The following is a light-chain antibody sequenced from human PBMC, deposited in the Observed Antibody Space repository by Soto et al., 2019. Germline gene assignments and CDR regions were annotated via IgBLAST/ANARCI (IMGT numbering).Light chain of an antibody. CDR1: QSISSW. CDR2: DAP. Sequence: IHMTHSPSTLSASVLYRVTITFLAIQSISSWLACYQQKPGEDPKLLIYDAPALPRGVPSRFSGSGSGPTFTLTIASLQPDDFATYYCQQYETFSGTFGPGTKVHIK. V-gene: IGKV1-5*01. CDR3: QQYETFSGT. J-gene: IGKJ1*01.